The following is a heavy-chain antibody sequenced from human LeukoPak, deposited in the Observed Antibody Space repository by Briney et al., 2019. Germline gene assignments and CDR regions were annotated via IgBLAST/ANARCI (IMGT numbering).Heavy chain of an antibody. D-gene: IGHD3-22*01. J-gene: IGHJ4*02. Sequence: GGSLRLSCAASGFTFSSYSMNWVRQAPGKGLEWVSSISSSSSYIYYADSVKGRFTISRDNAKNSLYLQMNSLRAEDTALYYCAKDAGDSSGYYYDYWGQGTLVTVSS. CDR1: GFTFSSYS. CDR2: ISSSSSYI. V-gene: IGHV3-21*04. CDR3: AKDAGDSSGYYYDY.